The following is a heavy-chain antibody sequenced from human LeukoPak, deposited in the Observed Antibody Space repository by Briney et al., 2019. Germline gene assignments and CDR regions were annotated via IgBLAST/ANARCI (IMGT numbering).Heavy chain of an antibody. CDR3: ATVRAMGDYYFDC. D-gene: IGHD3-16*01. CDR1: GFTFSSYA. Sequence: GGSLRLSCAASGFTFSSYAMSWVRQAPGKGLERVSAISGSGSSTYYADSVKGRFTISRDNSKNTVYLQMNSLRAEDTAVYYCATVRAMGDYYFDCWGQGTLVTVSS. CDR2: ISGSGSST. J-gene: IGHJ4*02. V-gene: IGHV3-23*01.